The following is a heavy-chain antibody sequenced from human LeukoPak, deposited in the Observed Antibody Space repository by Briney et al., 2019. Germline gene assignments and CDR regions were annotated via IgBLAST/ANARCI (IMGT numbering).Heavy chain of an antibody. Sequence: GGSLRLSCAASGFIFTPYEMNWVRQAPGKGLEWVSGISGSGGITHYADSVRGRFTISRDNSKNTLYLQMNSLRAEDTAVYYCAKDPTDFDSSGQTYFDYWGQGSLVTVSS. CDR3: AKDPTDFDSSGQTYFDY. V-gene: IGHV3-23*01. J-gene: IGHJ4*02. CDR1: GFIFTPYE. D-gene: IGHD3-22*01. CDR2: ISGSGGIT.